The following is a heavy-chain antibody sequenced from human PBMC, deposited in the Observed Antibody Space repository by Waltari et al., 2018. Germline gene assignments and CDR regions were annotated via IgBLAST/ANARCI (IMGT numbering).Heavy chain of an antibody. Sequence: QVQLVQSGAEAKKPGSSVRVSCRASGGTFTSDSVDWVRQAPGKGREWSGRIMPDISDTKDAVKFQGRITITADKATGTVYMELSSLRSDDTAVYYCAGGDGGYYYYKMDVWGQGTTVTVS. J-gene: IGHJ6*03. V-gene: IGHV1-69*02. D-gene: IGHD3-10*01. CDR1: GGTFTSDS. CDR3: AGGDGGYYYYKMDV. CDR2: IMPDISDT.